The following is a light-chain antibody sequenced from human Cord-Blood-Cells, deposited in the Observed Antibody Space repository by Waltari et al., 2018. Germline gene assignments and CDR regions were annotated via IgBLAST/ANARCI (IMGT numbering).Light chain of an antibody. Sequence: DIQMTQPPSSLSASVGHRLTITCRASQSISSYLNGYQQKPGKAPKLLIYAASSLQSGVPSRFSGSGSGTDFTLTISSLKPEDFATYYCQQSYSTPYTFGQGTKLEIK. CDR1: QSISSY. CDR3: QQSYSTPYT. CDR2: AAS. V-gene: IGKV1-39*01. J-gene: IGKJ2*01.